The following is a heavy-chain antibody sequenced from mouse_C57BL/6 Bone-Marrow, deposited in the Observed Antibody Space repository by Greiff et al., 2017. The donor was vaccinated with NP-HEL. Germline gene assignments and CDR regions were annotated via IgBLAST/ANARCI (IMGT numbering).Heavy chain of an antibody. Sequence: EVQGVESGGGLVKPGGSLKLSCAASGFTFSSYAMSWVRQTPEKRLEWVATISDGGSYTYYPDNVKGRFTISRDNAKNNLYLQMSHLKSEDTAMYYCTRDLRYYAMDYWGQGTSVTVSS. CDR1: GFTFSSYA. D-gene: IGHD6-1*01. V-gene: IGHV5-4*01. CDR3: TRDLRYYAMDY. J-gene: IGHJ4*01. CDR2: ISDGGSYT.